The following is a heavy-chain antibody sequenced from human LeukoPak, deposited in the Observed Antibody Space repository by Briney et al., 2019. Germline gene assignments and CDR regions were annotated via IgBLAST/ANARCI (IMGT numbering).Heavy chain of an antibody. CDR1: GGSISTYY. Sequence: PSETLSLTCTVSGGSISTYYWSWIRQPPGKGLEWIGYIYHSGSTNYNPSLKSRVTMSIDTSKNQFSLKLTSVTAADTAVYYCARDWGRQLWFGELSVYFDYWGQGTLVTVSS. V-gene: IGHV4-59*01. D-gene: IGHD3-10*01. J-gene: IGHJ4*02. CDR2: IYHSGST. CDR3: ARDWGRQLWFGELSVYFDY.